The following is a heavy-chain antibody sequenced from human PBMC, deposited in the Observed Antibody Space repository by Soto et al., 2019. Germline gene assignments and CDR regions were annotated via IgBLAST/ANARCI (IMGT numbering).Heavy chain of an antibody. V-gene: IGHV1-69*01. CDR2: ILPIFTTA. J-gene: IGHJ4*02. Sequence: QVQLVQSGAEVKKPGSSVKVSCKASGGTFSNYAFSWVRQAPGQGLEWMGGILPIFTTATYAPKFQDRVTITADESTSTVYMDRSSLRSEDTALYYCAKDIGFQQHLFVFDNWGQGTLVTVSS. CDR3: AKDIGFQQHLFVFDN. D-gene: IGHD6-13*01. CDR1: GGTFSNYA.